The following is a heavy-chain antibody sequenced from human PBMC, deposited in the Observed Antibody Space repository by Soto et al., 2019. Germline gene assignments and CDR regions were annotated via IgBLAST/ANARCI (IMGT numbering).Heavy chain of an antibody. Sequence: PSDTLSLTCTVSGGSIYRSRYYWGWMRKPPGRGLEWIGNIDYNGVTYSNPSLKSRVTISRDTSKNQFSLKLTSVTAADTALYYFGKVLVGATGHTDSDSWGPGTLVTVSS. V-gene: IGHV4-39*01. CDR1: GGSIYRSRYY. D-gene: IGHD2-15*01. CDR3: GKVLVGATGHTDSDS. CDR2: IDYNGVT. J-gene: IGHJ4*02.